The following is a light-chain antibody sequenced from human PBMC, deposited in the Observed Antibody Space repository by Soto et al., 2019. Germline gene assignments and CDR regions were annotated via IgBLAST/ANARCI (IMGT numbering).Light chain of an antibody. V-gene: IGKV1-5*03. CDR1: LSISSW. CDR2: KAP. CDR3: QQYNSYPL. Sequence: DIQRTQSPSTMSASVGDRVTITCRASLSISSWLAWYTQNPGKAPKLLIYKAPSLESGVPSRFGGSGSGTEFPLTVSLLRPDDFAAYYCQQYNSYPLFGGGTKVEIK. J-gene: IGKJ4*01.